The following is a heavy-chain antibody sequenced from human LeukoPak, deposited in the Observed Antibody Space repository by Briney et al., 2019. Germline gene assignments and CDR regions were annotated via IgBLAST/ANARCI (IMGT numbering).Heavy chain of an antibody. J-gene: IGHJ6*03. V-gene: IGHV4-39*07. CDR3: AGSDGASYYYYYMDV. CDR2: IDYSGST. Sequence: SETLSLTCTVSGGSISSSSYYWGWIRQPPGKGLEWIGSIDYSGSTYYNPSLKSRVTISVDTSKNQFSLKLSSVTAADTAVYYCAGSDGASYYYYYMDVWGKGTTVTVSS. D-gene: IGHD2-15*01. CDR1: GGSISSSSYY.